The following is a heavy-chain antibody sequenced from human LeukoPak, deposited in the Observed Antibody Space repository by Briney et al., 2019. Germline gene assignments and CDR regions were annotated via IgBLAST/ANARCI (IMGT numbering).Heavy chain of an antibody. Sequence: GSSVKVSCKASGGTFSSYAISWVRQAPGQGLEWMGRIIPFLGIANYAQKFQGRVTMTADTSTTTAYMEVRSLGSDDTAVYYCARQLLSWRGDYYYQYYMDVWGKGTTVTVSS. CDR1: GGTFSSYA. CDR3: ARQLLSWRGDYYYQYYMDV. CDR2: IIPFLGIA. J-gene: IGHJ6*03. D-gene: IGHD2-2*01. V-gene: IGHV1-69*04.